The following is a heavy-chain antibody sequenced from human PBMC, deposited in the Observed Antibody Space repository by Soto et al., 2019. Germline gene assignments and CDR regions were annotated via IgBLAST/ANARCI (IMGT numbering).Heavy chain of an antibody. CDR1: SGSISSYY. Sequence: PSETLSLTCTVSSGSISSYYWSWIRQPPGKGLEWIGYIYYSGSTNYNPSLKSRVTISVDTSKNQFSLKLSSVTAADTAVYYCARLLPHYYDSSGYLNWFWFDPWGQGTLVTVSS. D-gene: IGHD3-22*01. CDR3: ARLLPHYYDSSGYLNWFWFDP. V-gene: IGHV4-59*01. CDR2: IYYSGST. J-gene: IGHJ5*02.